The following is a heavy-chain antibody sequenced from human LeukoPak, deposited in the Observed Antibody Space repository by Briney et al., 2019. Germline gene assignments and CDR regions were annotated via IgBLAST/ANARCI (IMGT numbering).Heavy chain of an antibody. J-gene: IGHJ4*02. Sequence: GGSLRLSCAASGFTFSNYAMTWVRLAPGKGLEWVSTISAGGDSTFHADSVKGRFTISRDNSRNTLYLQMNSLKAEDTAVYYCAKWGVDWDGTIDYWGQGTLVTVSS. V-gene: IGHV3-23*01. D-gene: IGHD1/OR15-1a*01. CDR3: AKWGVDWDGTIDY. CDR1: GFTFSNYA. CDR2: ISAGGDST.